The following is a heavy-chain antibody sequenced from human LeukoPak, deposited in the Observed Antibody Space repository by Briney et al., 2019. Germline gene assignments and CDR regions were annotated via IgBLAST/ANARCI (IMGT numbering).Heavy chain of an antibody. Sequence: ASVKVSCKASGYTFIDYFIHWIRQAPGQGLEWMGWINPNSGVTNYAQKFQGRVTMTRDTSISTAYMELRSLRSDDTAVYYCARGLSSSWSKWGQGTLVTVSS. CDR2: INPNSGVT. CDR3: ARGLSSSWSK. J-gene: IGHJ4*02. D-gene: IGHD6-13*01. V-gene: IGHV1-2*02. CDR1: GYTFIDYF.